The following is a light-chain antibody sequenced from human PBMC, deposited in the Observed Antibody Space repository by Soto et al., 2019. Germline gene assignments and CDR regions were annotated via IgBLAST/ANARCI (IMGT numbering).Light chain of an antibody. CDR2: AAS. V-gene: IGKV1-9*01. J-gene: IGKJ4*01. CDR3: QQYNVYPLT. Sequence: DIQLTQSTAFLSASVGDRVTITCRASHDIRSYLTWYQKKPGKAPTVMIYAASTLQGGVPSRFSGSGSGTEFTLTISSLQSEDFATYYCQQYNVYPLTLGQGTKVDIK. CDR1: HDIRSY.